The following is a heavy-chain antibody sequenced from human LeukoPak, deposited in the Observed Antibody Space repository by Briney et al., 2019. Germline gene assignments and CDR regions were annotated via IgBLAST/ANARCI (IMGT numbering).Heavy chain of an antibody. CDR3: ARRYHYYDSSGRFDY. CDR1: GFTFRSYW. D-gene: IGHD3-22*01. Sequence: GGSLRLSCAASGFTFRSYWMSWVRQAPGKGLEWVANIKQDGSEKYYADSVKGRFTISRDKAKNSLYLQMNSLRAEDTAVYYCARRYHYYDSSGRFDYWGQGTLVTVSS. V-gene: IGHV3-7*01. J-gene: IGHJ4*02. CDR2: IKQDGSEK.